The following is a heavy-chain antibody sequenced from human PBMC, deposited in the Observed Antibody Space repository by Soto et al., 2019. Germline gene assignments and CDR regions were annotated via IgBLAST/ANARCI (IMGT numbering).Heavy chain of an antibody. D-gene: IGHD5-18*01. J-gene: IGHJ4*02. CDR1: GFAFSSYG. Sequence: QAQLVESGGGVVQPGRSLRLSCAASGFAFSSYGMHWVRQAPGTGLEWVAVISYDGSLQHYADSVKGRFTISRDNSKNMMLLQMSSLRANDTAVYYCVSDRGYGHASVSYSWGQGTLVSVSS. V-gene: IGHV3-30*03. CDR2: ISYDGSLQ. CDR3: VSDRGYGHASVSYS.